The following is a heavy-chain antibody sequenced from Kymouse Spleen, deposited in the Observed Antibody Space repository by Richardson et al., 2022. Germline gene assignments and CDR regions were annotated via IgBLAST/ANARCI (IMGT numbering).Heavy chain of an antibody. CDR2: IGTAGDT. Sequence: EVQLVESGGGLVQPGGSLRLSCAASGFTFSSYDMHWVRQATGKGLEWVSAIGTAGDTYYPGSVKGRFTISRENAKNSLYLQMNSLRAGDTAVYYCARAEVGSYYFDYWGQGTLVTVSS. D-gene: IGHD1-26*01. V-gene: IGHV3-13*01. J-gene: IGHJ4*02. CDR3: ARAEVGSYYFDY. CDR1: GFTFSSYD.